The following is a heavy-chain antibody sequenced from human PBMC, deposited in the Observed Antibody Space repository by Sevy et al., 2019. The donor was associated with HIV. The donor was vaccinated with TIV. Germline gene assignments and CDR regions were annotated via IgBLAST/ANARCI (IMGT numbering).Heavy chain of an antibody. Sequence: ASVKVSCKASGYMFTDYYIHRVRQAPGQGLEWMAWINPNDGVTNYAQRFQGEVTVTRDTSISTAYMEMSRLRSDDTAIYYCARLTTMPTSDLYGMDVWGQGTSVTVSS. CDR1: GYMFTDYY. CDR2: INPNDGVT. J-gene: IGHJ6*02. CDR3: ARLTTMPTSDLYGMDV. V-gene: IGHV1-2*02. D-gene: IGHD4-17*01.